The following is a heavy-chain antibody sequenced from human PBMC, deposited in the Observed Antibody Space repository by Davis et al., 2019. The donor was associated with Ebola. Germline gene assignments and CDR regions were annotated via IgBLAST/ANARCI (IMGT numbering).Heavy chain of an antibody. V-gene: IGHV3-33*01. CDR1: GFTFSSYG. D-gene: IGHD4-17*01. J-gene: IGHJ6*02. CDR2: IWYDGSNK. CDR3: ARGGSYGAYLRYYYYGMDV. Sequence: GESLKISCAASGFTFSSYGMHWVRQAPGKGLEWVAVIWYDGSNKYYADSVKGRFTISRDNSKNTLYLQMNSLRAEDTAVYYCARGGSYGAYLRYYYYGMDVWGQGTTVTVSS.